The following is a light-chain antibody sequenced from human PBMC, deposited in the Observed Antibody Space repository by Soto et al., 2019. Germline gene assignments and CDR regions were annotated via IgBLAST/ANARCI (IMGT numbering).Light chain of an antibody. CDR1: SSNIGGNS. Sequence: VLTQPPSVSAAPGQKVTISCSGSSSNIGGNSVSWYQQLPGTAPKLLIYDDNKRPSGIPDRFSGSKSGTPATLGITGFQTGDEADYYCGSWDSSLSAYVFGTGTKVTAL. V-gene: IGLV1-51*01. J-gene: IGLJ1*01. CDR2: DDN. CDR3: GSWDSSLSAYV.